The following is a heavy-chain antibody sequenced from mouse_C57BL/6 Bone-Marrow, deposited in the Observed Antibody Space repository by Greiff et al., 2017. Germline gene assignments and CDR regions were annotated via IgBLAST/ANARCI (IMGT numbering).Heavy chain of an antibody. CDR3: ARGIYQGAMDY. J-gene: IGHJ4*01. CDR1: GYAFSSSW. CDR2: IYPGDGDT. V-gene: IGHV1-82*01. Sequence: QVQLQQSRPELVKPGASVKISCKASGYAFSSSWMNWVKQRPGKGLEWIGRIYPGDGDTNYNGKFKGKDTLTADKSSSTAYMQLSSLTSEDSAVYCCARGIYQGAMDYWGQGTSVTVSS.